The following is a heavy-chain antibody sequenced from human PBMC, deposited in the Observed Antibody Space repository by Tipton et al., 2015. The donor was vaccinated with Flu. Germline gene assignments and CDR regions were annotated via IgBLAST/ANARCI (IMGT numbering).Heavy chain of an antibody. D-gene: IGHD1-26*01. V-gene: IGHV4-61*01. CDR3: ARGGWEPHGGWFDP. J-gene: IGHJ5*02. Sequence: TLSLTCSVSGDSLGSDYFWGWVRQPPGKGLEWIGQVYYSGTTNYNPSLKSRVSISLDKSRNQFSLNLNSITTADTAVFYCARGGWEPHGGWFDPWGQGILVTVSS. CDR2: VYYSGTT. CDR1: GDSLGSDYF.